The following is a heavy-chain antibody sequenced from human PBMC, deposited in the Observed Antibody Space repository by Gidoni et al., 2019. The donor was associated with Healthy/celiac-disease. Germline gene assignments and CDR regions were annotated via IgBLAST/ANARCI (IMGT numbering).Heavy chain of an antibody. CDR2: IYHSGST. CDR1: GGSISSGGSS. CDR3: ARGGGPYYYDSTGYFDL. D-gene: IGHD3-22*01. Sequence: QLQLQESGSGLVKPSQTLSLTCAVSGGSISSGGSSWSWIRQPPGKGLEWIGYIYHSGSTYYNPSLKSRVTISVDRSKNQFSLKLSSVTAADTAVYYCARGGGPYYYDSTGYFDLWGRGTLVTVSS. V-gene: IGHV4-30-2*01. J-gene: IGHJ2*01.